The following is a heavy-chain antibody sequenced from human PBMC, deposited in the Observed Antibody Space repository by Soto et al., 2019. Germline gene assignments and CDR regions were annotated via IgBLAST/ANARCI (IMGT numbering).Heavy chain of an antibody. D-gene: IGHD6-19*01. Sequence: EVQLVESGGGLVQPGGSLILSCAASGFTFSSYAMHWVRQAPGKGLEYVSAISSNGGSTYYANSLKGRFTISRDNSKNTLYLQMGSLRAEDRAVYYCARQWLDTYYFDYWCQGTLVTVSS. CDR1: GFTFSSYA. CDR3: ARQWLDTYYFDY. J-gene: IGHJ4*02. CDR2: ISSNGGST. V-gene: IGHV3-64*01.